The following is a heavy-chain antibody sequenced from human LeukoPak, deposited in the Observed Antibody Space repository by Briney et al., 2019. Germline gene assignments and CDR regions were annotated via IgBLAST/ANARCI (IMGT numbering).Heavy chain of an antibody. CDR3: ARVMERAPDLYIVVVPAARRGYYYYGMDV. CDR1: GFTFSDCY. D-gene: IGHD2-2*01. V-gene: IGHV3-11*01. J-gene: IGHJ6*02. CDR2: ISSSGSTI. Sequence: GGSLRLSCAASGFTFSDCYMSWIRQAPGKGLEWVSYISSSGSTIYYADSVKGRFTISRDNAKNSLYLQMNSLRAEDTAVYYCARVMERAPDLYIVVVPAARRGYYYYGMDVWGQGTTVTVSS.